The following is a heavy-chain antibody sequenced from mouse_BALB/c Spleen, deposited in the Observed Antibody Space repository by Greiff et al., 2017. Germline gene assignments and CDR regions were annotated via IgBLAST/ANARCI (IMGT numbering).Heavy chain of an antibody. D-gene: IGHD2-14*01. V-gene: IGHV8-12*01. CDR1: GFSLSTSGMG. CDR3: ARSEEVRRGRYAMDY. CDR2: IYWDDDK. Sequence: QVTLKVSGPGILQPSQTLSLTCSFSGFSLSTSGMGVSWIRQPSGKGLEWLAHIYWDDDKRYNPSLKSRLTISKDTSSNQVFLKITSVDTADTATYYCARSEEVRRGRYAMDYWGQGTSVTVSS. J-gene: IGHJ4*01.